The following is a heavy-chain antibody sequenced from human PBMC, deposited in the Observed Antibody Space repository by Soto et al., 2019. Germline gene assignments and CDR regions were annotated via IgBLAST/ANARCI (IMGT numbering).Heavy chain of an antibody. D-gene: IGHD3-22*01. Sequence: PGESLKISCKGSGYSFTSYWIGWVRQMPGKGLEWMGIIYPGDSDTRYSPSFQGQVTISADKSISTAYLQWSSLKASDTAMYYCAIRFDYYDSSCYNRDDAFDIWGQGTMVTVSS. CDR1: GYSFTSYW. CDR2: IYPGDSDT. J-gene: IGHJ3*02. CDR3: AIRFDYYDSSCYNRDDAFDI. V-gene: IGHV5-51*01.